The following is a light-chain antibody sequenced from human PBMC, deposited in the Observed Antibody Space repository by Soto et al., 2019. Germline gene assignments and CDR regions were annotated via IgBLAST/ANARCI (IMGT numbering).Light chain of an antibody. Sequence: QSVLTQPPSVSGAPGQRVTISCTGISSNIGAGHVVHWYQQFPGRAPNLLIYGTSNRPSGVPDRFSGSKSGTSASLAITGLQAEDGADYYCQSYDNGLSASVFGGGTKLTVL. V-gene: IGLV1-40*01. CDR2: GTS. CDR3: QSYDNGLSASV. CDR1: SSNIGAGHV. J-gene: IGLJ2*01.